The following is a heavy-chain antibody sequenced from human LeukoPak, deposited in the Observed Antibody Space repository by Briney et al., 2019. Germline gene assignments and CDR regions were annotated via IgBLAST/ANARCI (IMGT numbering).Heavy chain of an antibody. J-gene: IGHJ5*02. CDR2: IYYSGST. Sequence: PSETLSLTCTVSGGSISSSSYYWGWIRQPPGKGLEWIGYIYYSGSTNYNPSLKSRVTISVDTSKNQFSLKLSSVTAADTAVYYCVRDLSYQLLFEWGGWFDPWGQGTLVTVSS. CDR3: VRDLSYQLLFEWGGWFDP. CDR1: GGSISSSSYY. D-gene: IGHD2-2*01. V-gene: IGHV4-61*01.